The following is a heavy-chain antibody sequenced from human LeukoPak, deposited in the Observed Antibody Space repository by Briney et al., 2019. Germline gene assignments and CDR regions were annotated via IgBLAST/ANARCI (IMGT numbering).Heavy chain of an antibody. D-gene: IGHD5-12*01. CDR2: IKSDGSST. V-gene: IGHV3-74*01. J-gene: IGHJ4*02. CDR3: AGDRGYTQDY. CDR1: GFTFSSYD. Sequence: TGGSLRLSCAASGFTFSSYDMHWVRQAPGKGLVWVSHIKSDGSSTSYADSVKGRFTISRDNAKNTLYLQMNSLRAEDTAVYYCAGDRGYTQDYWGQGTLVTVSS.